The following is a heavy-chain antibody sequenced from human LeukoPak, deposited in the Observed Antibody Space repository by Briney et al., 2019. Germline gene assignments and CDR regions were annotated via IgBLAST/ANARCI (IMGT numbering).Heavy chain of an antibody. Sequence: SETLSLTCAVYGESFSGYFWNWIRQPPGKGLEWIGEINRSGSTSNHNPSLMSRVTMSVDTSKNQFSLKLSSVTAADTAVYYCSGLLYDFWSGYQTRNYYYYYMDVWGKGTTVTVSS. CDR3: SGLLYDFWSGYQTRNYYYYYMDV. J-gene: IGHJ6*03. D-gene: IGHD3-3*01. CDR2: INRSGSTS. CDR1: GESFSGYF. V-gene: IGHV4-34*03.